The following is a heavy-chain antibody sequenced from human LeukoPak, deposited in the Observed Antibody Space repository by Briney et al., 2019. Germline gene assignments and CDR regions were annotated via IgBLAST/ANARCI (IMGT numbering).Heavy chain of an antibody. J-gene: IGHJ4*02. CDR2: ISSSGSTM. D-gene: IGHD3-10*01. Sequence: GGSLRLSCAASGFTFSDYYMSWIRQAPGKGLEWVSGISSSGSTMSYADSVKGRFTISRDNAKNSLYLQMNSLRAEDTAVYYCASVIGSGIFHYWGQGTLVTVSP. CDR3: ASVIGSGIFHY. V-gene: IGHV3-11*01. CDR1: GFTFSDYY.